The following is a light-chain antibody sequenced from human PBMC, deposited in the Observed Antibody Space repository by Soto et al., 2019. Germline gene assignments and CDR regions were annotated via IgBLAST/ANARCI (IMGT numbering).Light chain of an antibody. CDR2: WAS. CDR3: QQYYSNSIT. V-gene: IGKV4-1*01. Sequence: DIVMTQSPDSLAVSLGERATINCKSSQSVLYSSNNKNYLAWYQQKKGQTPKMLIYWASTRESGVPDRFSGSWSGTDFTLPISRLQAEDVEVYYCQQYYSNSITFGQGTRLEIK. J-gene: IGKJ5*01. CDR1: QSVLYSSNNKNY.